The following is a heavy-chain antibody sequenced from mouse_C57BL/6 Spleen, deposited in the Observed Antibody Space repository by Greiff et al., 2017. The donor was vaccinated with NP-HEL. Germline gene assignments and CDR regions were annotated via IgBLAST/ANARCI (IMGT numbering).Heavy chain of an antibody. CDR2: INPNYGTT. V-gene: IGHV1-39*01. Sequence: VQLQQSGPALVKPGASVKISCKASGYSFTDYNMNWVKQSNGKSLEWIGVINPNYGTTSYNQKFKGTATLTVDQSSSTAYMQLNSLTSEDSAVYYCARFITTVGPYAMDYWGQGTSVTVSS. CDR3: ARFITTVGPYAMDY. J-gene: IGHJ4*01. D-gene: IGHD1-1*01. CDR1: GYSFTDYN.